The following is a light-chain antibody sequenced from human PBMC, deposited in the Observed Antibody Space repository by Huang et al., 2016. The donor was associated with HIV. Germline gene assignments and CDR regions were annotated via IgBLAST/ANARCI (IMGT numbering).Light chain of an antibody. CDR2: GAS. CDR3: QQHNKWPLT. J-gene: IGKJ4*01. Sequence: EMVMTQSPATLSVSPGQTATLACRASQTISKNLAWYQHKPGQTPRLLIYGASTRATGVPARFSGSGSVTEFTLTINSLQSEDSAVYYCQQHNKWPLTFGGGTKVEIK. CDR1: QTISKN. V-gene: IGKV3-15*01.